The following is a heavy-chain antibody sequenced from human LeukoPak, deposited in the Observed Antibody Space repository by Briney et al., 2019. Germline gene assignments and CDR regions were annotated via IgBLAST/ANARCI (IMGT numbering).Heavy chain of an antibody. D-gene: IGHD1-26*01. CDR1: GFTFSSYG. CDR3: ARDPRIEWELYFDY. J-gene: IGHJ4*02. V-gene: IGHV3-33*01. Sequence: GGSLGLSCAASGFTFSSYGMHWVRQAPGKGLEWVAVIWYDGSNKYYADSVKGRFTISRNNSKNTLYLQMNSLRAEDTAVYYCARDPRIEWELYFDYWGQGTLVTVSS. CDR2: IWYDGSNK.